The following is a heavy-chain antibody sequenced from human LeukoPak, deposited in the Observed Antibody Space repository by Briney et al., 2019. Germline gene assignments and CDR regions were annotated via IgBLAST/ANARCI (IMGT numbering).Heavy chain of an antibody. CDR2: ISGSGGSK. CDR3: AKLTSASGAYGVDV. Sequence: PGGSLRLSCAASGFTFSSYAMNWVRQAPGKGLEWVSTISGSGGSKHYADSVEGRFTISRDNSKNTVYLQMNSLRAEDTAIYYCAKLTSASGAYGVDVWGHGTTVTVSS. V-gene: IGHV3-23*01. D-gene: IGHD3-10*01. J-gene: IGHJ6*02. CDR1: GFTFSSYA.